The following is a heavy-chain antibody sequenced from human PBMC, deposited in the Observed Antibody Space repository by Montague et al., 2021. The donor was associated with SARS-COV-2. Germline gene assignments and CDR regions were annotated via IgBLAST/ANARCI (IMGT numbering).Heavy chain of an antibody. D-gene: IGHD3-22*01. CDR3: ARGRQHFNMIVVVMTGGGYCFYY. J-gene: IGHJ4*02. Sequence: SETLSLTCAVYGGSFSDYYWSWIRQPPGKGLEWIGEINHRGTSKYNPSLKSRVSISLDTSKNQFSLYLSSVTAADTAVYYCARGRQHFNMIVVVMTGGGYCFYYWGQGTLVTVSS. CDR2: INHRGTS. CDR1: GGSFSDYY. V-gene: IGHV4-34*01.